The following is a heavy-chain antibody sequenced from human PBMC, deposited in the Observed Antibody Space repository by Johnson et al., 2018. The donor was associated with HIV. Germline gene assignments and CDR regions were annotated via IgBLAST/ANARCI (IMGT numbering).Heavy chain of an antibody. CDR3: ARVVRGGDAFDI. Sequence: DVQVVESGGGLVQPGGSLRLSCAASGFTFDDYGMSWVRQAPGKGLEWVSGINWNGGSTYYADSVKGRFTISRDNSKNTLYLQMNSLRAEDTAVYYCARVVRGGDAFDIWGQGQWSPSLQ. CDR2: INWNGGST. J-gene: IGHJ3*02. V-gene: IGHV3-20*04. CDR1: GFTFDDYG. D-gene: IGHD3-10*01.